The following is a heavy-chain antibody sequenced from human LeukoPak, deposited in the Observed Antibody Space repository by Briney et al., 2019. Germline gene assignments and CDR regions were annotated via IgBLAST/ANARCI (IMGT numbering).Heavy chain of an antibody. V-gene: IGHV4-59*01. CDR3: ARAMIDDAFDI. J-gene: IGHJ3*02. CDR2: IYYSGST. CDR1: GGSIRSYY. Sequence: PSETLSLTCTVSGGSIRSYYWSWIRQPPGKGLEWIGYIYYSGSTNYNPSLKSRVTISVDTSKNQFSLKLSSVTAADTAVYYCARAMIDDAFDIWGQGTMVTVSS. D-gene: IGHD3-22*01.